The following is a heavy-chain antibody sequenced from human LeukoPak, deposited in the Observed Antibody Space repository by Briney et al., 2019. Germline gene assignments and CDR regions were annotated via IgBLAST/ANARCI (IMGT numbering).Heavy chain of an antibody. D-gene: IGHD3-22*01. V-gene: IGHV3-33*01. J-gene: IGHJ3*02. CDR1: GSTFSIHG. Sequence: PGGSLRLSCAASGSTFSIHGMHWVRQGPGKGLEWVAAIWYDGSNKYYGDSVKGRFTISRDNSKNTLYLQMNSLRADDTAVYYCARGGDTSGYYPDAFDIWGQGTMVTVSS. CDR2: IWYDGSNK. CDR3: ARGGDTSGYYPDAFDI.